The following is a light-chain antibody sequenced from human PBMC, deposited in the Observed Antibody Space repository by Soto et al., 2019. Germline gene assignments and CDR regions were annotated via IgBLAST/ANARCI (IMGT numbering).Light chain of an antibody. Sequence: DIQMTQSPSTLSGSVGDRVTMTCRASQTISSWLAWYQQKPGKAPKLLIYKASTLKSGVPSRFSGSGSGTKFTLTIASLQPDDFATYYCQQYETFSGTFGPGTKV. CDR3: QQYETFSGT. V-gene: IGKV1-5*03. CDR2: KAS. CDR1: QTISSW. J-gene: IGKJ1*01.